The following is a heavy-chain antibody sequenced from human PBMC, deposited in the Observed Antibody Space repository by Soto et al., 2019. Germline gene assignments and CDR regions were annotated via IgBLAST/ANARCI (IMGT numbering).Heavy chain of an antibody. CDR2: ISGSGGST. J-gene: IGHJ6*03. CDR3: ANSGTCGSGSYPLYYCMYV. D-gene: IGHD3-10*01. V-gene: IGHV3-23*01. Sequence: EVQLLESGGGLVQPGGSLRLSCAASGFTFSSYAMSWVRQAPGKGLEWVSAISGSGGSTYYADSVKGRFTISRDNSKNTRYLQMNSLRAEDTAVYYCANSGTCGSGSYPLYYCMYVWRKGTTVTVS. CDR1: GFTFSSYA.